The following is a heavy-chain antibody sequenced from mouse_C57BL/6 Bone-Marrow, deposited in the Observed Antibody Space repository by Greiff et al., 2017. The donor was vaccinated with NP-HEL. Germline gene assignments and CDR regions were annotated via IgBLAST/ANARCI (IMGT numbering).Heavy chain of an antibody. V-gene: IGHV1-22*01. Sequence: VQLQQSGPELVKPGASVKMSCKASGYTFTDYYMHWVKQSHGKSLEWIGYINPNNGGTSYNQKFKGKATLTVNKSSSTAYMELRSLTSADSAVYYCAGSSSGRDAMDDWGQGTSVTVSS. J-gene: IGHJ4*01. CDR2: INPNNGGT. CDR3: AGSSSGRDAMDD. D-gene: IGHD1-1*01. CDR1: GYTFTDYY.